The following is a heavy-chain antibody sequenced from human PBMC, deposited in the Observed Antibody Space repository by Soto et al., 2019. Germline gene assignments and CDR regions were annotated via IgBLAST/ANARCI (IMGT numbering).Heavy chain of an antibody. Sequence: GGSLRLACEASGFSFSTYSMHWVRQAPGKGLEWVSSIGRRSDIYYADSVKGRFTISRDNAKNSVSLQMNSLRDEDTAVYYCAREETAWPLAYGLDVWGQGTTVTVSS. J-gene: IGHJ6*02. CDR1: GFSFSTYS. CDR2: IGRRSDI. V-gene: IGHV3-21*01. CDR3: AREETAWPLAYGLDV. D-gene: IGHD2-21*02.